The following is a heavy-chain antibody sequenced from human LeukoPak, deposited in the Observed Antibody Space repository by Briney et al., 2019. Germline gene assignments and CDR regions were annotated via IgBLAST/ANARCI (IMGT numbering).Heavy chain of an antibody. D-gene: IGHD3-3*01. V-gene: IGHV1-8*03. Sequence: ASVKVSCKASGYTFTSYDINWVRQATGQGLEWMGWMNPNSGNTGYAQKFQGRVTITRNTSISTAYMELSSLRSDDTAVYYCARNPRRFLEWQLDYWGQGTLVTVSS. CDR3: ARNPRRFLEWQLDY. J-gene: IGHJ4*02. CDR2: MNPNSGNT. CDR1: GYTFTSYD.